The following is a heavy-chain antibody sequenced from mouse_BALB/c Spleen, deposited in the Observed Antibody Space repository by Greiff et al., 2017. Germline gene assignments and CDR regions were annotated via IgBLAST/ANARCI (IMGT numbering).Heavy chain of an antibody. V-gene: IGHV14-3*02. J-gene: IGHJ2*01. CDR3: AREGYFDY. CDR2: IYPGNVNT. Sequence: EVQLQQSGAELVKPGASVKLSCTASGFNIKYTYMHWVKQRPEQGLEWIGWIYPGNVNTKYNEKFKGKATLTADKSSSTAYMQLSSLTSEDSAVYFCAREGYFDYWGQGTTLTVSS. CDR1: GFNIKYTY.